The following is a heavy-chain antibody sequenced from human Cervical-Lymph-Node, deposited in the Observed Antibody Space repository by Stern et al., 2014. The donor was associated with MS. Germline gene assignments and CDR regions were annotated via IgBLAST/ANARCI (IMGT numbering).Heavy chain of an antibody. V-gene: IGHV4-4*02. CDR2: FFHTGDT. CDR3: ARGGGTDSPTYDY. D-gene: IGHD3-16*01. CDR1: GASLSGVNW. J-gene: IGHJ4*02. Sequence: QVQLQESGPGLVKPSGTLSLTCTVSGASLSGVNWWTWVRQPPREGLEWVGEFFHTGDTNYTPSLRSRVVMLVDSSKSQFPLQLTSVTAADTAVYYCARGGGTDSPTYDYWGQGTLVTVS.